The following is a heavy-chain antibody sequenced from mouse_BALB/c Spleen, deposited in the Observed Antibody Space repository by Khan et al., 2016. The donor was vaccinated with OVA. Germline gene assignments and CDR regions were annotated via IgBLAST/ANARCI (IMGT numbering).Heavy chain of an antibody. D-gene: IGHD2-2*01. CDR3: TRHGYVAWFTY. J-gene: IGHJ3*01. Sequence: VQLQQSGPELMKPGASVKISCKASGYSFTSYYIHWVKQSHGKSLEWIGYVDPFSGGTTYNQNSKGKATLTVDKSSSTAYIHFSNLTSEDSAVYYCTRHGYVAWFTYWGQGTLVTVSA. V-gene: IGHV1S135*01. CDR2: VDPFSGGT. CDR1: GYSFTSYY.